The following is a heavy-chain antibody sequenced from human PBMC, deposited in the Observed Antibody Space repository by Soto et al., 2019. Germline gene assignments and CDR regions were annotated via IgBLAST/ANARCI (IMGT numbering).Heavy chain of an antibody. J-gene: IGHJ4*02. CDR3: APRVLRTVFGLVTTTAIYFDF. CDR1: GFSLTTSGVG. D-gene: IGHD3-3*01. CDR2: IYWDDDK. V-gene: IGHV2-5*02. Sequence: QITLNESGPTPVKPRQTLTLTCTFSGFSLTTSGVGVGWIRQSPGKAPEWLALIYWDDDKRYSPSLKTRLTITTYTFKNQVVLTMADLDPADTATYYCAPRVLRTVFGLVTTTAIYFDFWGQGTPVAVSS.